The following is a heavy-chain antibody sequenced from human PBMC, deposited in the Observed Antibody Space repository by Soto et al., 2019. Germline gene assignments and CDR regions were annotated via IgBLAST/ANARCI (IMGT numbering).Heavy chain of an antibody. Sequence: GSLRLSCAASGFTFSSYAMSWVRQAPGKGLEWVSAISGSGGSTYYADSVKGRFTISRDNSKNTLYLQMNSLRAEDTAVYYCAKDLGYCSGGSCYPWVGFDYWGQGTLVTVSS. CDR1: GFTFSSYA. CDR2: ISGSGGST. J-gene: IGHJ4*02. CDR3: AKDLGYCSGGSCYPWVGFDY. D-gene: IGHD2-15*01. V-gene: IGHV3-23*01.